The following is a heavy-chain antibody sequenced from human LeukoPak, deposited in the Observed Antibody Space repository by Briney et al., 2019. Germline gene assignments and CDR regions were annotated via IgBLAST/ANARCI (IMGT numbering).Heavy chain of an antibody. CDR1: GGTFSSYA. CDR2: IILILGIA. D-gene: IGHD1-7*01. CDR3: ARAFGITGTTVDY. J-gene: IGHJ4*02. V-gene: IGHV1-69*04. Sequence: AASVKVSCKASGGTFSSYAISWVRQAPGQGLEWMGRIILILGIANYAQKFQGRVTITADKSTSTAYMELSSLRSEDTAVYYCARAFGITGTTVDYWGQGTLVTVSS.